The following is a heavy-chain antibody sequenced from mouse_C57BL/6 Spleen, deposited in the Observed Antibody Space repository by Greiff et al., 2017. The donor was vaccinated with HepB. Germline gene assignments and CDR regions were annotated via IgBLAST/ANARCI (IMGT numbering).Heavy chain of an antibody. CDR3: TRGRGSSLDY. CDR1: GYTFTDYE. V-gene: IGHV1-15*01. CDR2: IDPETGGT. D-gene: IGHD1-3*01. Sequence: QVQLKQSGAELVRPGASVTLSCKASGYTFTDYEMHWVKQTPVHGLEWIGAIDPETGGTAYNQKFKGKAILTADKSSSTAYMELRSLTSEDSAVYYCTRGRGSSLDYWGQGTSVTVSS. J-gene: IGHJ4*01.